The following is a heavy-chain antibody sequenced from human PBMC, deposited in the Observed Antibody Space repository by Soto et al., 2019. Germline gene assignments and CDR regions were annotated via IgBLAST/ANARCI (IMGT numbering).Heavy chain of an antibody. Sequence: QVQLVESGGGLVKPGGSLRLSCAASGFTFSDYYMSWIRQAPGKGLEWVSYISSRSSTIFYADSVKGRFTISRDNVKNSLYLQMDSRRAEDTAVYCCASGTNGAFFVCWGQGILVTVSS. CDR3: ASGTNGAFFVC. J-gene: IGHJ4*02. CDR1: GFTFSDYY. V-gene: IGHV3-11*01. D-gene: IGHD2-8*01. CDR2: ISSRSSTI.